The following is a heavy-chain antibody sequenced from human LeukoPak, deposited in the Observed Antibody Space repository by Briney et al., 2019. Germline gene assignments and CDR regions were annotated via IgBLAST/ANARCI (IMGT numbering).Heavy chain of an antibody. CDR1: GFTFISYW. CDR2: IKEDGSEK. V-gene: IGHV3-7*05. J-gene: IGHJ4*02. Sequence: GGSLRHSCAGSGFTFISYWMNWVRQAPGKGLEWVANIKEDGSEKNYVDSVKGRFTISRDNAKNSLYLQMSSLRAEDTAVYYCARDLPLRFWGQGTLVTVSS. CDR3: ARDLPLRF.